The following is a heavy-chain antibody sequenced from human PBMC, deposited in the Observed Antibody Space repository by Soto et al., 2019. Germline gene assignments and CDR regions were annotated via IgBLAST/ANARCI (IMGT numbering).Heavy chain of an antibody. CDR3: ARLGWCPPDYYYYMDV. V-gene: IGHV4-34*01. CDR2: INHSGST. D-gene: IGHD6-19*01. J-gene: IGHJ6*03. Sequence: SETVALTCAVYGGSFSGYYWRWVRQRPGKGLEWIGEINHSGSTNYNPSLKSRVTISVDTSKNQFSLKLSSVTAADTAVYYCARLGWCPPDYYYYMDVWGKGTTVTVSS. CDR1: GGSFSGYY.